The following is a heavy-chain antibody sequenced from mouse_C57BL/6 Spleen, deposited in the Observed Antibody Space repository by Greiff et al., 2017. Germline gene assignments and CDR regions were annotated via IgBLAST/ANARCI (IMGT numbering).Heavy chain of an antibody. V-gene: IGHV5-6*01. CDR3: ARDWDVFDY. D-gene: IGHD4-1*01. J-gene: IGHJ2*01. CDR2: ISSGGSYT. Sequence: EVKLVESGGDLVKPGGSLKLSCAASGFTFSSYGMSWVRQTPDKRLEWVANISSGGSYTYYPDSVKGRFTISRDNAKNTLYLQMSSLKSEDTAMYDCARDWDVFDYWGQGTTLTVSS. CDR1: GFTFSSYG.